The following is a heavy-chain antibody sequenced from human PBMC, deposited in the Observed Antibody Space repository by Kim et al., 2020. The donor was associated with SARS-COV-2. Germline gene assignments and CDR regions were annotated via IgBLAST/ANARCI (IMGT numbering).Heavy chain of an antibody. CDR2: ISAYNGNT. D-gene: IGHD5-12*01. Sequence: ASVKVSCKASGYTFTSYGISWVRQAPGQGLEWMGWISAYNGNTNYAQKLQGRVTMTTDTSTSTAYMELRSLRSDDTAVYYCARDQTGYIVATISWDYWGQGTLVTVSS. CDR1: GYTFTSYG. CDR3: ARDQTGYIVATISWDY. J-gene: IGHJ4*02. V-gene: IGHV1-18*01.